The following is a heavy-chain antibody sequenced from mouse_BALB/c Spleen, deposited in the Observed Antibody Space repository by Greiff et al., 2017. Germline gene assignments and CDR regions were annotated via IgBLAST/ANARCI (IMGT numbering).Heavy chain of an antibody. CDR1: GFSLTSYG. J-gene: IGHJ4*01. Sequence: VKLMESGPGLVAPSQSLSITCTVSGFSLTSYGVSWVRQPPGKGLEWLGVIWGDGSTNYHSALISRLSISKDNSKSQVFLKLNSLQTDDTATYYCAKADGNYGGYAMDYWGQGTSVTVSA. V-gene: IGHV2-3*01. D-gene: IGHD2-1*01. CDR2: IWGDGST. CDR3: AKADGNYGGYAMDY.